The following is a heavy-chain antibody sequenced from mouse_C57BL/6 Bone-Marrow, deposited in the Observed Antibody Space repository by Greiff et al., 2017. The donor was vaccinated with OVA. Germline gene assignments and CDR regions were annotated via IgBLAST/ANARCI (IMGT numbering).Heavy chain of an antibody. D-gene: IGHD4-1*01. Sequence: EVQGVESGAELVRPGASVKLSCTASGFNIKDDYMHWVKQRPEQGLEWIGWIDPENGDTEYASKFQGKATITADTSSNTAYLQLSSLTSEDTAVYYCTTRTGNGYWGQGTTLTVSS. CDR3: TTRTGNGY. J-gene: IGHJ2*01. V-gene: IGHV14-4*01. CDR2: IDPENGDT. CDR1: GFNIKDDY.